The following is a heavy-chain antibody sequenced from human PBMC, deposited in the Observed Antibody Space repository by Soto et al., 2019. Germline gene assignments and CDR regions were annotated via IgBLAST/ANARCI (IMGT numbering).Heavy chain of an antibody. Sequence: QVQLVQTGAEVKRPGSSVNVSCTASRGTFSNYAILWVRQAPGQGLEWMGGIVPIHDTTDYAQKFQGRVTITADEPSSTAYMELRSLRCEDTAVYYCATDYDGHVSWGQGTLVTVSS. CDR2: IVPIHDTT. V-gene: IGHV1-69*01. J-gene: IGHJ5*02. CDR3: ATDYDGHVS. D-gene: IGHD3-3*01. CDR1: RGTFSNYA.